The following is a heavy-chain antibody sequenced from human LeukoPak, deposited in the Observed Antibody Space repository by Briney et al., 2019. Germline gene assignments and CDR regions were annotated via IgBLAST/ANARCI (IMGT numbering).Heavy chain of an antibody. J-gene: IGHJ5*02. Sequence: ASVKVSCKASGYTFTGYYMHWVRQAPGQGLEWMGWINPNSGATNYAQKFQGRVTMTRDTSISTAYMELSRLRSDDTAVYYCARAASSSRKKWFAPWGQGTLVTVSS. CDR1: GYTFTGYY. CDR3: ARAASSSRKKWFAP. D-gene: IGHD6-13*01. CDR2: INPNSGAT. V-gene: IGHV1-2*02.